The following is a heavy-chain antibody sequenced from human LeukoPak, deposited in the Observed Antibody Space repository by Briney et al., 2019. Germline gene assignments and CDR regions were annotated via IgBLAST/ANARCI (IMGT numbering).Heavy chain of an antibody. Sequence: QSGGSLRLSCAASGFTFSGYWMNWDRKAPGKGLEWVASINHNGNVDYYVDSVKGRFTISRDNAKNSLYLQMSNLRAEDTAVYFCARGGGLDVWGQGATVTVSS. J-gene: IGHJ6*02. D-gene: IGHD3-16*01. CDR2: INHNGNVD. CDR3: ARGGGLDV. CDR1: GFTFSGYW. V-gene: IGHV3-7*03.